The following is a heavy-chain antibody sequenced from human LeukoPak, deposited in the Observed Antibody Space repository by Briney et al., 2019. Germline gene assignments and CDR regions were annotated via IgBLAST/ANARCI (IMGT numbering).Heavy chain of an antibody. V-gene: IGHV3-11*01. CDR3: ARGDSSGWYQGAFDI. Sequence: GGSLRLSCAASGFTFSDYYMSWIRQAPEKGLEWVSYISSSGSTIYYADSVKGRFTISRDNAKNSLYLQMNSLRAEDTAVYYCARGDSSGWYQGAFDIWGQGTMVTVSS. CDR1: GFTFSDYY. CDR2: ISSSGSTI. D-gene: IGHD6-19*01. J-gene: IGHJ3*02.